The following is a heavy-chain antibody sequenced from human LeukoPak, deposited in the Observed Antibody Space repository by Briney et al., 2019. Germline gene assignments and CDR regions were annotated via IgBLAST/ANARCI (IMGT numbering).Heavy chain of an antibody. Sequence: GGSLRLSCAASGFTFSDYAMHWVRQAPGKGLEYVSGVTGNGDSTYHANSVKGRFTISRDNSKNTLYLQMGSLTDEDMAVYYCARVGPDRALDYWGQGTLVTVSS. V-gene: IGHV3-64*01. J-gene: IGHJ4*02. CDR2: VTGNGDST. CDR1: GFTFSDYA. CDR3: ARVGPDRALDY.